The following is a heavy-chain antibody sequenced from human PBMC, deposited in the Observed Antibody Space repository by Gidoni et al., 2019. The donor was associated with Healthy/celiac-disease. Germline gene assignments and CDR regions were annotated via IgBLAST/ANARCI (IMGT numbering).Heavy chain of an antibody. D-gene: IGHD3-22*01. Sequence: QVQLQEPGPGLVKPSQTLSLTGTVSGGSISSGDYYWSWLRQPPGKGLGWIGYVYYSGSNYYNPSLKSRVTISVDTSKHQFSLKLSSVTAADTAVYYCARSGYGLDYWGQGTPVTVSS. V-gene: IGHV4-30-4*08. CDR2: VYYSGSN. CDR1: GGSISSGDYY. CDR3: ARSGYGLDY. J-gene: IGHJ4*02.